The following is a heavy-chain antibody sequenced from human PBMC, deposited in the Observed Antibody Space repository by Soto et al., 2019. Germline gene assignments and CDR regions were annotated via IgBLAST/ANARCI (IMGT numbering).Heavy chain of an antibody. J-gene: IGHJ4*02. CDR1: GGSISRGGYY. V-gene: IGHV4-31*03. Sequence: QVQLQESGPGLVKPSQTLSLTCTVSGGSISRGGYYWSWIRQHPGKGLEWIGYIYYSGSTYYNPSLKSRVTISVDTSKNQFSLKLSSVTAADTAVYYCARAPFDHWYLTNFDYWGQGTLVTVSS. CDR3: ARAPFDHWYLTNFDY. CDR2: IYYSGST. D-gene: IGHD6-13*01.